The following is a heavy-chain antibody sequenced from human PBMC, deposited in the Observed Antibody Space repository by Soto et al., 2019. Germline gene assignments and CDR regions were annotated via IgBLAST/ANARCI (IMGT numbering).Heavy chain of an antibody. D-gene: IGHD1-1*01. Sequence: DVQLVESGGGLIQPGESLRLSCAAFGLTISGKKYVAWVRQAPAKGLEWVSALYDVDGSFYADSVKGRFTTSSDRSKTTVYLQMNDLRPDDTAVYYCATWHEREHAYDVWGQGTTVTVSS. V-gene: IGHV3-53*01. J-gene: IGHJ3*01. CDR1: GLTISGKKY. CDR2: LYDVDGS. CDR3: ATWHEREHAYDV.